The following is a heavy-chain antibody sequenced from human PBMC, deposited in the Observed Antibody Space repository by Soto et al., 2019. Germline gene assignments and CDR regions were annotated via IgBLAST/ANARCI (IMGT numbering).Heavy chain of an antibody. CDR2: ISGSGGST. CDR1: GFTFSSYA. Sequence: GSLRLSCAASGFTFSSYAMSWVRQAPGKGLEWVSAISGSGGSTYYADSVKGRFTISRDNSKNTLYLQMNSLRAEDTAVYYCAKDGVDYDILTGYYKGAYYFDFCGQGTLVTVAS. D-gene: IGHD3-9*01. CDR3: AKDGVDYDILTGYYKGAYYFDF. V-gene: IGHV3-23*01. J-gene: IGHJ4*02.